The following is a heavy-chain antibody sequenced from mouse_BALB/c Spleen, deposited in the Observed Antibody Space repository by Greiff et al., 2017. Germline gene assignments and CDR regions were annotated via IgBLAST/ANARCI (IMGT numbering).Heavy chain of an antibody. CDR2: IDPSDSYT. Sequence: QVQLQQPGAELVKPGASVKMSCKASGYTFTSYWMHWVKQRPGQGLEWIGVIDPSDSYTSYNQKFKGKATLTVDTSSSTAYMQLSSLTSEDSAVYYCTAGTWFAYWGQGTLVTVSA. CDR3: TAGTWFAY. J-gene: IGHJ3*01. D-gene: IGHD4-1*01. V-gene: IGHV1S127*01. CDR1: GYTFTSYW.